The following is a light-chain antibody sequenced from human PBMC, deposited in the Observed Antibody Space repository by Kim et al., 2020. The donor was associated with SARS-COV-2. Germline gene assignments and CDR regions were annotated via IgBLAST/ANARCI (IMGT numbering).Light chain of an antibody. V-gene: IGKV3-20*01. Sequence: SPGERATRACRASRSVSSNYVAWYQQKPGQAPRLLIYGASSRATGIPDRFSGSGSGTDFTLTISRLEPDDVAVYYCQQYGSSPRTFGQGTKVDIK. CDR1: RSVSSNY. CDR3: QQYGSSPRT. J-gene: IGKJ1*01. CDR2: GAS.